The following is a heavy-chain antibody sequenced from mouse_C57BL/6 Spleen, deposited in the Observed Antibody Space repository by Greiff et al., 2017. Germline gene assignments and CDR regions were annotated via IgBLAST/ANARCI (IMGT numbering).Heavy chain of an antibody. CDR3: ARGEGSGGVAD. CDR2: ISYDGSN. J-gene: IGHJ3*01. D-gene: IGHD3-1*01. V-gene: IGHV3-6*01. Sequence: ESGPGLVKPSQSLSLTCSVTGYSITSGYYWNWIRQFPGNKREWMGYISYDGSNNYNPSLKNRISITRDTSKNQFFLKLNSVTTEDTAAYCCARGEGSGGVADGGQGTLVTVSA. CDR1: GYSITSGYY.